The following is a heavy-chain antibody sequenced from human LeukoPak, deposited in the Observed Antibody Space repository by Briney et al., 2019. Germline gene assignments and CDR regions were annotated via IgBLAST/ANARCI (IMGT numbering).Heavy chain of an antibody. Sequence: PSQTLSLTCTVSGGSISSGGYYWSWIRQHPGKGLEWIGYIYYSGSTYYNPSLKSRVTISVDTSKNQFSLKLSSVTAADTAVYYCARIAYYGSGSYLYYFDYWGQGTLVTVSS. CDR3: ARIAYYGSGSYLYYFDY. D-gene: IGHD3-10*01. V-gene: IGHV4-30-4*08. J-gene: IGHJ4*02. CDR1: GGSISSGGYY. CDR2: IYYSGST.